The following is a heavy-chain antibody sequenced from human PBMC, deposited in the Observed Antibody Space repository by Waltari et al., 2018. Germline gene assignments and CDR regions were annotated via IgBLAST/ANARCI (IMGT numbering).Heavy chain of an antibody. V-gene: IGHV3-23*04. CDR3: AKASYSGSYYFDY. J-gene: IGHJ4*02. CDR2: ISGSGGST. Sequence: EVQLVASGGGLVQPGGSLRLSCAASGFTFSSQPMSWVRQAPGKGLEWVSAISGSGGSTYYVDSVKGRFTISRDNSKNTLSLQMNSLRVEDTAVYYCAKASYSGSYYFDYWGQGTLVTVSS. CDR1: GFTFSSQP. D-gene: IGHD1-26*01.